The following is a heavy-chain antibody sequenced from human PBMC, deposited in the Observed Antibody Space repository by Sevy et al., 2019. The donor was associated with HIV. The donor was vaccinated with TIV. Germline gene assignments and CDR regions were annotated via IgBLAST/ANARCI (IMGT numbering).Heavy chain of an antibody. Sequence: VKVSCKASGHTFSDYYIQWVRQAPGQGLEWMGWINSNSGAISYAQKFRDRVTMTSDTSISTAYMELSRLRSDDTAVYYCATQYSYDYWGQGTLVTVSS. D-gene: IGHD4-4*01. V-gene: IGHV1-2*02. J-gene: IGHJ4*02. CDR2: INSNSGAI. CDR3: ATQYSYDY. CDR1: GHTFSDYY.